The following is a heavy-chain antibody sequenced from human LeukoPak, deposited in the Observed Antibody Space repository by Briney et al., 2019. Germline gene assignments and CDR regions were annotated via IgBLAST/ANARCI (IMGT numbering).Heavy chain of an antibody. CDR2: IYTSGST. D-gene: IGHD1-26*01. V-gene: IGHV4-61*02. Sequence: SQPLSLTCTVSGVSISSGSYYWSWIRQPAGKGLEWIGRIYTSGSTTYNSSLKSRVTISLDTSKNHFSLRLSSVTAADTAVYYCARDREVGATGYYFDYWGQGTLVTVSS. J-gene: IGHJ4*02. CDR3: ARDREVGATGYYFDY. CDR1: GVSISSGSYY.